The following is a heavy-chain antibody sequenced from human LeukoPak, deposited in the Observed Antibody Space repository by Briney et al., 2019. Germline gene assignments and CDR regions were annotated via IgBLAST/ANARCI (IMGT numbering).Heavy chain of an antibody. CDR3: ARHVQDIVVVVAATSRSAFDI. CDR1: GGSISTYY. CDR2: IYYSGST. D-gene: IGHD2-15*01. J-gene: IGHJ3*02. Sequence: SETLSLTCTVSGGSISTYYWSWIRQPPGKGLEWIGYIYYSGSTNYNPSLKSRVSISVDTSKNQFSLKLNSVTAADTAVYYCARHVQDIVVVVAATSRSAFDIWGQGTMVTVSS. V-gene: IGHV4-59*01.